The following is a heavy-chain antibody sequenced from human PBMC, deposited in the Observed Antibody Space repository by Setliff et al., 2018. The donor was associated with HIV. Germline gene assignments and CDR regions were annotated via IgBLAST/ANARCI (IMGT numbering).Heavy chain of an antibody. J-gene: IGHJ3*02. D-gene: IGHD2-21*01. Sequence: ASVKVSCKASGYTFTGFYMHWVRQAPGQGLEWMGRINPNSGDTNYAQKFQGRVTRTRDTSISTAYMELSRLRSDDTAVYYCARVLHCGGDCYTDAFDIWGQGTMVTVSS. CDR2: INPNSGDT. CDR1: GYTFTGFY. CDR3: ARVLHCGGDCYTDAFDI. V-gene: IGHV1-2*06.